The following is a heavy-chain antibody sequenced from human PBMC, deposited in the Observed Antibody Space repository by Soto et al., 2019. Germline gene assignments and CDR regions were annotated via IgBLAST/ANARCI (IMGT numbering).Heavy chain of an antibody. CDR2: INAGKGNR. CDR3: AREEGSYNMGTFPFYYLDV. D-gene: IGHD3-10*01. V-gene: IGHV1-3*01. CDR1: GDSFTSYA. J-gene: IGHJ6*03. Sequence: GTSVKLSCEACGDSFTSYAMHLLRHAPRQRLEWMGRINAGKGNRKYAQKFQGRVTITEDKSTNTGYMELSSLTSEDTAVYYCAREEGSYNMGTFPFYYLDVWGNGTTVTVSS.